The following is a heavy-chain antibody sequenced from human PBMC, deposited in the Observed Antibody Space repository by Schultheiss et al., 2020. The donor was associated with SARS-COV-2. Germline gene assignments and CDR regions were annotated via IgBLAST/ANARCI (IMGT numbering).Heavy chain of an antibody. J-gene: IGHJ4*02. D-gene: IGHD2-15*01. CDR3: ARAWADIVATTTPFDY. CDR2: INPSGGST. CDR1: GGTFTSYY. V-gene: IGHV1-46*03. Sequence: ASVKVSCKASGGTFTSYYMHWVRQAPGQGLEWMGIINPSGGSTSYAQKFQGRVTMTRDTSTSTVHMELSSLRSEDTAVYYCARAWADIVATTTPFDYWGQGTLVTVSS.